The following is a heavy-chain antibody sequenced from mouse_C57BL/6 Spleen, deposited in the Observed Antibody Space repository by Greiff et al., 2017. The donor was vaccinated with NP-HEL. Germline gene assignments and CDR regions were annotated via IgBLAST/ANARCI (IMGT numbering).Heavy chain of an antibody. J-gene: IGHJ3*01. Sequence: VQLQQSGAELVKPGASVKISCKASGYAFSSYWMNWVKQRPGKGLEWIGQIYPGDGDTNYNGKFKGKATLTADKASSTAYMQLSSLTSEDSAVYVCAREGAYYSNYVEFAYWGQGTLVTVSA. CDR2: IYPGDGDT. CDR3: AREGAYYSNYVEFAY. CDR1: GYAFSSYW. D-gene: IGHD2-5*01. V-gene: IGHV1-80*01.